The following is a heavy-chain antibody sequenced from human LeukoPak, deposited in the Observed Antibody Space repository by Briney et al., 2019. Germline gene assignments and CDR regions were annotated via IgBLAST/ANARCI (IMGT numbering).Heavy chain of an antibody. V-gene: IGHV1-18*01. CDR2: ISTYNGKT. D-gene: IGHD3-22*01. CDR1: GYTFTSYS. Sequence: ASVEVSCKGSGYTFTSYSISWVRQAPGQGLEWMGWISTYNGKTNYAQKFQDRVTMTTDTSTKTVYMELSSLRSDGSAVYYCARHPYYDTSAYYVYWGQGTLVIVSS. J-gene: IGHJ4*02. CDR3: ARHPYYDTSAYYVY.